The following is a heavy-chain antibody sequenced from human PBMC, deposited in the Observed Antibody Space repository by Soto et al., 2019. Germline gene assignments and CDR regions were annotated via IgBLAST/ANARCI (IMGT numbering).Heavy chain of an antibody. J-gene: IGHJ4*02. CDR2: NYYSGSP. V-gene: IGHV4-31*03. CDR1: GGSISSGGYY. Sequence: QVQLQESGPGLVKPSQTLSLTCTVSGGSISSGGYYWSWTRRHPGKGLEWIGYNYYSGSPYYNPSLTSRVTISVDTSKNQFSLKLSSVTAADPAVYYCATFCSGGTCYLDYWGQGTLVTVSS. D-gene: IGHD2-15*01. CDR3: ATFCSGGTCYLDY.